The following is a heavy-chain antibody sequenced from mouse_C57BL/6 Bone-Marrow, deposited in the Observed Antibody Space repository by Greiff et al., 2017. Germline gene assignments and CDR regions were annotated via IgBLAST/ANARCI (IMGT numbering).Heavy chain of an antibody. CDR2: LYIGNGYT. J-gene: IGHJ3*01. CDR3: ARNHYYGSSYPAWFAY. V-gene: IGHV1-58*01. D-gene: IGHD1-1*01. CDR1: GYTFTSCG. Sequence: VQLQQSGAELVRPGSSVQMSCKTSGYTFTSCGINWVKQRPGKGLDWIGYLYIGNGYTEYNEKFKGKATLTSDTSSSTAYMQLSSLTSEDSAIYFCARNHYYGSSYPAWFAYWGQGTLVTVAA.